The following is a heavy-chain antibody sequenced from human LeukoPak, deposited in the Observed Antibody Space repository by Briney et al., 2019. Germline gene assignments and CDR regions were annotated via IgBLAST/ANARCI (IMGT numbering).Heavy chain of an antibody. CDR1: GGSISSYY. Sequence: SETLSPTCTVSGGSISSYYWSWIRQPPGKGLEWIGYIYFSGSTNYNPSLKSRVTISVDTSKNQFSLKVSSVTAADTAVYYCARADNWNVVPFAYWGQASLATVSS. CDR2: IYFSGST. D-gene: IGHD1-1*01. J-gene: IGHJ1*01. CDR3: ARADNWNVVPFAY. V-gene: IGHV4-59*08.